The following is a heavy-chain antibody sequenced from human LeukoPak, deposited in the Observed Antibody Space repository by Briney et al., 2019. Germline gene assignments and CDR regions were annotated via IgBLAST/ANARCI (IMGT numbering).Heavy chain of an antibody. CDR2: ISYDGSNK. Sequence: PGGSLRPSCAASGFTFSSYAMHWVRQAPGKGLEWVAVISYDGSNKYYADSVKGRFTISRDNSKNTLYLQMNSLRAEDTAVYYCAREGDSWYGDYFDYWGQGTLVTVSS. CDR3: AREGDSWYGDYFDY. D-gene: IGHD6-13*01. J-gene: IGHJ4*02. V-gene: IGHV3-30*04. CDR1: GFTFSSYA.